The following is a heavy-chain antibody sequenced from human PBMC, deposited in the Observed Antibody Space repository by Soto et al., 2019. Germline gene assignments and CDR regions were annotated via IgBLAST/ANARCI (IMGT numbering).Heavy chain of an antibody. V-gene: IGHV4-59*01. J-gene: IGHJ4*02. CDR2: IYYSGST. CDR3: ARGGIYDSSGMIDY. CDR1: GGSISSYY. Sequence: SETLSLTCTVSGGSISSYYWSWIRQPPGKGLEWIGYIYYSGSTNYNPSLKSRVTISVDTSKNQFSLKLSSVTAADTAVYYCARGGIYDSSGMIDYWGQGTLVTVSS. D-gene: IGHD3-22*01.